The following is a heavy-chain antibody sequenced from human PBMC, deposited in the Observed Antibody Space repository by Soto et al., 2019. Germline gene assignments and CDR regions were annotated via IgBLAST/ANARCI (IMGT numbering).Heavy chain of an antibody. CDR3: AKALGELWFGDLLPDY. CDR1: GFTFSTYA. D-gene: IGHD3-10*01. Sequence: EVQLLESGGGLVQPGGSLRLSCAASGFTFSTYAMNWVRQTPGKGLDWVSSISGSGGTTYYADSVKGRFTISRDNSKNTLDPQMNGLSADDTGVYYCAKALGELWFGDLLPDYGGQGTLVTVSS. CDR2: ISGSGGTT. V-gene: IGHV3-23*01. J-gene: IGHJ4*02.